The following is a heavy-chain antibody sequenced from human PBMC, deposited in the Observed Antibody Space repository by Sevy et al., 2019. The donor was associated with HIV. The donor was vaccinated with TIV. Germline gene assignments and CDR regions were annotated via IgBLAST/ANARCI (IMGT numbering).Heavy chain of an antibody. J-gene: IGHJ4*02. D-gene: IGHD4-17*01. CDR1: GGSISSSSYY. CDR2: IYYSGST. Sequence: SETLSLTCTVSGGSISSSSYYWGWIRQPPGKGLEWIGSIYYSGSTYYNPSLKSRVTISVDTSKNQFSLKLSFVTAAETAVYYCARLGNGDPYYFDYWGQGTLVTVSS. CDR3: ARLGNGDPYYFDY. V-gene: IGHV4-39*01.